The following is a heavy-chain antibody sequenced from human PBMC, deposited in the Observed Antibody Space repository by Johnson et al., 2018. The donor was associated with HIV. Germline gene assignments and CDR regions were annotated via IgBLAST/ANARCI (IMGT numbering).Heavy chain of an antibody. CDR2: IQHDGSDK. J-gene: IGHJ3*01. Sequence: QVQLVESGGGVVQPGGPLRLSCAASGFNFRTNGMHWVRQAPGKGLEWVSFIQHDGSDKSYADSVEGRFTISRDNSKNTLYLQIHSLRTEDTGLYYCAKDGGMLSYTFDVWGQGTLVSVSS. D-gene: IGHD3-16*01. CDR1: GFNFRTNG. V-gene: IGHV3-30*02. CDR3: AKDGGMLSYTFDV.